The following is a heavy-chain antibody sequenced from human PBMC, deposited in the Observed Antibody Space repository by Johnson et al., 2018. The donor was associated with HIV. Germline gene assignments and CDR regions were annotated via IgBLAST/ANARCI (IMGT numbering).Heavy chain of an antibody. V-gene: IGHV3-30*18. CDR1: GFTFSSYG. Sequence: QVQLVESGGDVVQPGRSLRLSCVASGFTFSSYGMHWVRQAPGKGLEWVAVLSYDGDNKYYADSVKGRFTISRDNSKNTLYLQMNSLRAEDTAVYYCAKERKAPRAFDIWGQGTMATVSS. CDR3: AKERKAPRAFDI. CDR2: LSYDGDNK. J-gene: IGHJ3*02. D-gene: IGHD1-14*01.